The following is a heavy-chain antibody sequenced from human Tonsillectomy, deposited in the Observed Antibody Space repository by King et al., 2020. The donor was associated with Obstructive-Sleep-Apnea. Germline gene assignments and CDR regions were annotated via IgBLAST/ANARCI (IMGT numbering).Heavy chain of an antibody. V-gene: IGHV1-69*10. CDR3: ARLERYSSTWNGGWFDP. J-gene: IGHJ5*02. CDR2: LIPILGIT. D-gene: IGHD6-13*01. Sequence: QLVQSGAEVKKPGSSVKVTCKASGGTFSSYGISWVRQAPGQGLEWMGGLIPILGITNFAQKFQGRVTITADKSSRTANMELSSLRFEDTAVYYCARLERYSSTWNGGWFDPWGQGTLVTVSS. CDR1: GGTFSSYG.